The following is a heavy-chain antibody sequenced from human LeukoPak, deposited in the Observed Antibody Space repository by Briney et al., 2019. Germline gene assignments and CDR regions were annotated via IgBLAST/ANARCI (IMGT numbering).Heavy chain of an antibody. D-gene: IGHD1-26*01. V-gene: IGHV3-20*04. CDR3: AREGHSGSYSVRGFDY. J-gene: IGHJ4*02. Sequence: GGSLRLSCAASGFTFDDYGMSWVRQAPGKGLEWVSGINWNGGSTGYADSVKGRFTISRDNAKNSLYLQMNSLRAEDTALYYCAREGHSGSYSVRGFDYWGQGTLVTVSS. CDR1: GFTFDDYG. CDR2: INWNGGST.